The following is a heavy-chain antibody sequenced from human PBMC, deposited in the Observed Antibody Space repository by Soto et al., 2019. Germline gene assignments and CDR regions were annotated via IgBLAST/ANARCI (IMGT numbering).Heavy chain of an antibody. CDR1: GYTFTSYA. D-gene: IGHD3-9*01. J-gene: IGHJ3*02. CDR3: ARDLSQLRYFDWFVGGAFDI. V-gene: IGHV1-3*01. Sequence: ASVKVSCKASGYTFTSYAMHWVRQAPGQRLEWMGWINAGNGNTKYSQKFQGRVTITRDTSASTAYMELSSLRSEDTAVYYCARDLSQLRYFDWFVGGAFDIWGQGTMVTVS. CDR2: INAGNGNT.